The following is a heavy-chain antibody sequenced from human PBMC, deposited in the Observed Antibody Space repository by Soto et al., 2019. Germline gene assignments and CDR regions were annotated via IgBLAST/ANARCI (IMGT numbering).Heavy chain of an antibody. CDR1: GFTFSSYA. CDR2: ISGSGGST. D-gene: IGHD3-9*01. CDR3: AKDRIGYYDILPGSYDY. Sequence: PGGSLRLSCAASGFTFSSYAMSWVRQAPGKGLEWVSAISGSGGSTYYADSVKGRFTISRDNSKNTLYLQMNSLRAEDTAVYYCAKDRIGYYDILPGSYDYWGPGPLVTVSS. V-gene: IGHV3-23*01. J-gene: IGHJ4*02.